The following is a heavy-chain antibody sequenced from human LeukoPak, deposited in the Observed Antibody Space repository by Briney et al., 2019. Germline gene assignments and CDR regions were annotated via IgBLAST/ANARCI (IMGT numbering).Heavy chain of an antibody. Sequence: GGSLRLSCAASGFTFSNAWMSWVRQAPGKGLEWVGRIKRKTDRATTDYAAPVKRRFTISRDDSKNTLYLQMNSLKTEDTAVYYCTMQYQLLYSWGQGTLVTVSS. V-gene: IGHV3-15*01. CDR3: TMQYQLLYS. D-gene: IGHD2-2*01. CDR2: IKRKTDRATT. CDR1: GFTFSNAW. J-gene: IGHJ4*02.